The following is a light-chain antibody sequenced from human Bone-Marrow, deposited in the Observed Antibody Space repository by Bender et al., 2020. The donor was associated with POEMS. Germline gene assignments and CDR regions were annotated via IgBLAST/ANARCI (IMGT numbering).Light chain of an antibody. CDR3: CSYAGTSV. CDR1: RRDGGPHAY. V-gene: IGLV2-11*01. J-gene: IGLJ1*01. Sequence: QSALTQPRSVSGSLGQSITISCSGVRRDGGPHAYVSWYQQHPGRAPKLMMYDVTKRPSGVPGRFSGSKSGNTASLTISGLQAEDEADYYCCSYAGTSVFGTGTEVTVL. CDR2: DVT.